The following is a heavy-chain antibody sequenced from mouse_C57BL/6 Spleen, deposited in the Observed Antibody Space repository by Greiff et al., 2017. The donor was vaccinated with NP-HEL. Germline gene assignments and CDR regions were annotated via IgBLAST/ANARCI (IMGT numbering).Heavy chain of an antibody. CDR2: IGPEDGEN. Sequence: EVQLLQSGAELVKPGASVKLSCTASGFTFTDYYMHWVQQRPEQGLEWIGRIGPEDGENKYAPKFQGKATITADTSSSTAYLQLSSLTSEDTAVYYCARAVDEAYWGQGTLVTVSA. D-gene: IGHD1-1*02. V-gene: IGHV14-2*01. CDR3: ARAVDEAY. CDR1: GFTFTDYY. J-gene: IGHJ3*01.